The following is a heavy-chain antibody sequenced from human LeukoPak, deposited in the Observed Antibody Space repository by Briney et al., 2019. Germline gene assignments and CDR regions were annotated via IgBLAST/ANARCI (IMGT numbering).Heavy chain of an antibody. CDR1: GGSFSGYY. Sequence: SETLSLTCVVYGGSFSGYYWTWIRQPPGKGLEWIGEINHSGSTNYNASLKSRVTISVNTPKNQFSLKLSSVTAADTAVYYCARHGLVAARHAFDIWGQGTMVTVSS. CDR2: INHSGST. CDR3: ARHGLVAARHAFDI. V-gene: IGHV4-34*01. J-gene: IGHJ3*02. D-gene: IGHD6-6*01.